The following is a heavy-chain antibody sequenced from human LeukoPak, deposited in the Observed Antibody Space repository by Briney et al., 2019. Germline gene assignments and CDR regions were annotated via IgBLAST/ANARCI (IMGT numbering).Heavy chain of an antibody. J-gene: IGHJ6*02. Sequence: SVKVSCKASGGTFSSYAISWVRQAPGQGLEWMGGIIPIFGTANYAQKLQGRVTITADESTSTAYMELSSLRSEDTAVYYCARLTSSGYSYGFGGYYYGMDVWGQGTTVTVSS. D-gene: IGHD5-18*01. V-gene: IGHV1-69*01. CDR1: GGTFSSYA. CDR2: IIPIFGTA. CDR3: ARLTSSGYSYGFGGYYYGMDV.